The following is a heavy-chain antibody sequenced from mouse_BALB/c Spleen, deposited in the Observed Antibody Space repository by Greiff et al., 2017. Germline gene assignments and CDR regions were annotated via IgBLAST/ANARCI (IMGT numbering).Heavy chain of an antibody. V-gene: IGHV1S81*02. CDR3: TRGNWAMDY. CDR1: GYTFTSYY. Sequence: VQLQESGAELMKPGASVKLSCKASGYTFTSYYMYWVKQRPGQGLEWIGEINPSNGGTNFNEKFKSKATLTVDKSSSTAYMQLSSLTSEDSAVYYCTRGNWAMDYWGQGTSVTVSS. J-gene: IGHJ4*01. D-gene: IGHD2-1*01. CDR2: INPSNGGT.